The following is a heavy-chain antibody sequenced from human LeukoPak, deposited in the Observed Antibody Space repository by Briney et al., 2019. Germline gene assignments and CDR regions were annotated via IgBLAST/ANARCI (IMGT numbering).Heavy chain of an antibody. J-gene: IGHJ3*02. Sequence: SETLSLTCAVSGGSISSSNCWTWVRQPPGKGLQWIGEIYDGGSTNYNPSLKSRVTISVDKSKNQFSLKLNSVTAADTAVYYCARHSNGWLNDAFDIWGQGTMVTVSS. D-gene: IGHD6-19*01. V-gene: IGHV4-4*02. CDR3: ARHSNGWLNDAFDI. CDR1: GGSISSSNC. CDR2: IYDGGST.